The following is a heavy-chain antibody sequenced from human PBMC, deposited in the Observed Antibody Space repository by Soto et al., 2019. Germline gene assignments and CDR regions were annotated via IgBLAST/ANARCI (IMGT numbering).Heavy chain of an antibody. CDR1: EGTSVVLDCC. Sequence: VSEGTSVVLDCCWIWIRQPPGKGLEWIGYIYYSGNTYYNPSLKSRITISVDMSKNQFSLKLSSVTAADTAVYYCARAVDSGGFPDAFDIWGQGTMVTASS. D-gene: IGHD3-22*01. CDR3: ARAVDSGGFPDAFDI. V-gene: IGHV4-30-4*08. J-gene: IGHJ3*02. CDR2: IYYSGNT.